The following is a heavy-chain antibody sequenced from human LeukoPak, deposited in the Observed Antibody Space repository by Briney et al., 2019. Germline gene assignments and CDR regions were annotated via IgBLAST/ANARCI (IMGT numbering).Heavy chain of an antibody. Sequence: ASVKVPCKASGYTFTSYDINWVRQATGQGLEWMGWMNPNSGNTGYAQKFQGRVTITRSTSISTAYMELSSLRSEDTAVYYCARGERPSWFGELLSTYYYYYMDVWGKGTTVTVSS. CDR1: GYTFTSYD. CDR3: ARGERPSWFGELLSTYYYYYMDV. D-gene: IGHD3-10*01. J-gene: IGHJ6*03. V-gene: IGHV1-8*03. CDR2: MNPNSGNT.